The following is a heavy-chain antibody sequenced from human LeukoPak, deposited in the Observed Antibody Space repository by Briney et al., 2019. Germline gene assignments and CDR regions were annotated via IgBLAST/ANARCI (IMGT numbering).Heavy chain of an antibody. Sequence: PGGSLRLSCSASGFTFSNYAMNWFRQAPGKGLEYVSVIGPNGGDAYYADSVKGRFAISRDNSKNTLYLQMNSLRAEDTAVYYCAKVMGEWLPLLFDYWGQGTLVTVSS. CDR3: AKVMGEWLPLLFDY. V-gene: IGHV3-64*04. CDR2: IGPNGGDA. J-gene: IGHJ4*02. D-gene: IGHD6-19*01. CDR1: GFTFSNYA.